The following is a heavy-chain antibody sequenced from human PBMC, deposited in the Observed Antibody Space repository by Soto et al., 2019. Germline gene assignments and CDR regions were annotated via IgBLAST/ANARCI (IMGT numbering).Heavy chain of an antibody. CDR2: IYYSGST. V-gene: IGHV4-61*01. CDR3: ARDSKRGYSGYDKLDY. D-gene: IGHD5-12*01. CDR1: GGSVSSGSYY. Sequence: SETLCLTCAVSGGSVSSGSYYWSWIRQPPGKGLEWIGYIYYSGSTNYNPSLKSRVTISVDTSKNQFSLKLTSVTAADTAVYYCARDSKRGYSGYDKLDYWGQGTLVPVSS. J-gene: IGHJ4*02.